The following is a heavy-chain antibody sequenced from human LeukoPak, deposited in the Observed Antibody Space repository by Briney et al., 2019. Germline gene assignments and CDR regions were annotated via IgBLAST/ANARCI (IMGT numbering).Heavy chain of an antibody. CDR2: IYYSGST. CDR1: GGSISSGGYY. D-gene: IGHD3-3*01. J-gene: IGHJ6*02. V-gene: IGHV4-31*03. Sequence: SETLSLTCTVSGGSISSGGYYWSWIRRHPGKGLEWIGYIYYSGSTYYNPSLKSRVTISVDTSKNQFSLKLSSVTAADTAVYYCARTPGITIFGVVYYYGMDVWGQGTTVTVSS. CDR3: ARTPGITIFGVVYYYGMDV.